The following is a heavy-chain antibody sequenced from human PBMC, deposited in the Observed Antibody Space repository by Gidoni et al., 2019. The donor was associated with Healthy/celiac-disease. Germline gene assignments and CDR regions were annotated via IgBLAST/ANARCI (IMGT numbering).Heavy chain of an antibody. V-gene: IGHV4-59*01. CDR1: VGAISSSY. J-gene: IGHJ4*02. CDR3: ARVGTIAARPPYFDY. Sequence: QVQLQESGPGLVKPSETLSLTCTVSVGAISSSYWSWIRQPPGKGLEWIGYFYYSGSTNYNPSLKSRVTISLDTSKNKFSLKLSSVTAADTAVYYCARVGTIAARPPYFDYWGQGTLVTVSS. D-gene: IGHD6-6*01. CDR2: FYYSGST.